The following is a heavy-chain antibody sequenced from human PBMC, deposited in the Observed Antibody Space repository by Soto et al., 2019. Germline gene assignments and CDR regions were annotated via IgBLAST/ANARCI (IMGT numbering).Heavy chain of an antibody. CDR1: GDSISTVDYF. Sequence: PSETLSLTCSVSGDSISTVDYFWAWIRQPPGKALEWIGRIYNSATTNYNPSLKSRVTMSVDTSKNQFSLKLSSVTAADTAVYYCARDLKFGQADYWGQGTQVTVSS. J-gene: IGHJ4*02. CDR3: ARDLKFGQADY. V-gene: IGHV4-4*07. D-gene: IGHD3-10*01. CDR2: IYNSATT.